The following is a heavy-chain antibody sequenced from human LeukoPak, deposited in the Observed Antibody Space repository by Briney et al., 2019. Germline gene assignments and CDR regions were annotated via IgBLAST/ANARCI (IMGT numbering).Heavy chain of an antibody. Sequence: GGSLRLSCAASGFTFSSYAMHWVRQAPGKGLEWVTFISYDGSNKYYADSVKGRFTISRDNSKNTLYLQMNSLRAEDTAVYYCAKAPDSKGYWGQGTLVTVSS. J-gene: IGHJ4*02. CDR3: AKAPDSKGY. D-gene: IGHD3-22*01. CDR2: ISYDGSNK. V-gene: IGHV3-30*18. CDR1: GFTFSSYA.